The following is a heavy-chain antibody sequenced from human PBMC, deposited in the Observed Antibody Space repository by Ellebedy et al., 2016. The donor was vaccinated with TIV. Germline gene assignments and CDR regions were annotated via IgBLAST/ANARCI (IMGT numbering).Heavy chain of an antibody. V-gene: IGHV1-3*01. CDR3: AKDSSGYFNWFDP. CDR1: GYTFTSYT. J-gene: IGHJ5*02. CDR2: INAGNGNT. D-gene: IGHD3-22*01. Sequence: ALVKVSCKASGYTFTSYTMHWVRQAPGQRLEWMGWINAGNGNTKYSQKFQDRVTITRDTSASTAYMELSSLRSEDTAVYYCAKDSSGYFNWFDPWGQGTLVTVSS.